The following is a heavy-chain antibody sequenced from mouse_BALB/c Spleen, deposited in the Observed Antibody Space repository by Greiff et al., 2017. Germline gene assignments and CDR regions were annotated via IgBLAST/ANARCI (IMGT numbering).Heavy chain of an antibody. CDR1: GYTFTDYV. CDR2: IYPGSGST. Sequence: VQLVESGPELVKPGASVKMSCKASGYTFTDYVISWVKQRTGQGLEWIGEIYPGSGSTYYNEKFKGKATLTADKSSNTAYMQLSSLTSEDSAVYFGARSYDGYQAWFAYWGQGTLVTVSA. CDR3: ARSYDGYQAWFAY. D-gene: IGHD2-3*01. J-gene: IGHJ3*01. V-gene: IGHV1-77*01.